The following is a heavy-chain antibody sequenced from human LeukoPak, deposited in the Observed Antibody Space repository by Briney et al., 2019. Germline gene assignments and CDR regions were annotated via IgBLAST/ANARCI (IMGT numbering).Heavy chain of an antibody. CDR1: GFTFSSYS. CDR2: ISSSSSYI. CDR3: AREAAAGTNGMDV. J-gene: IGHJ6*02. V-gene: IGHV3-21*01. Sequence: GGSLRLSCAASGFTFSSYSMNWVRQAPGKGLEWVSSISSSSSYIYYADSVKGRFTISRDNAKNSLYLQMNSLRAEDTAVYYCAREAAAGTNGMDVWGQGTTVTVSS. D-gene: IGHD6-13*01.